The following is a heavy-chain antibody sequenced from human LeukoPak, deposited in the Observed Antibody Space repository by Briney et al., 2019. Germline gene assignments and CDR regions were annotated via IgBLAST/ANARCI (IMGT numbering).Heavy chain of an antibody. V-gene: IGHV3-48*01. J-gene: IGHJ4*02. CDR1: GFTFSDHG. CDR2: ISSSSSTI. Sequence: GGSLRLSCAASGFTFSDHGMHWIRQAPGKGLEWVSYISSSSSTIYYADSVKGRFTISRDNAKNSLYLQMNSLRAEDTAVYYCARKGYWGQGTLVTVSS. CDR3: ARKGY.